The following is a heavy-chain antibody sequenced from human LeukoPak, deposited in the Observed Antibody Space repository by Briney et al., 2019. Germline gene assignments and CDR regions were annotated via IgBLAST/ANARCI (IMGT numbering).Heavy chain of an antibody. CDR1: GGSISSNSYY. Sequence: SETLSLTCTVSGGSISSNSYYWGWIRQPPGKGLEWIGYIYYSGSTNYNPSLKSRVTISVDTSKNQFSLKLSSVTAADTAVYYCATRSGYSYGYGAYRGAFDIWGQGTMVTVSS. V-gene: IGHV4-61*05. CDR3: ATRSGYSYGYGAYRGAFDI. J-gene: IGHJ3*02. D-gene: IGHD5-18*01. CDR2: IYYSGST.